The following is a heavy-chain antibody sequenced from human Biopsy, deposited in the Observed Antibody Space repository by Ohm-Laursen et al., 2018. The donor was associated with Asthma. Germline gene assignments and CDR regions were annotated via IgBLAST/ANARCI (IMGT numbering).Heavy chain of an antibody. CDR3: ARGDSSNWSHYYFDY. J-gene: IGHJ4*02. V-gene: IGHV3-53*01. CDR1: GFAVSRDH. D-gene: IGHD3-22*01. Sequence: PPGTLSLTCAASGFAVSRDHMFWVRQAPGKGLEWVSVIYSGGTSHTADSVRGRFTISRDYSKNTLYLQMHSLRAEDTAVYYCARGDSSNWSHYYFDYWGQGTLVTVSS. CDR2: IYSGGTS.